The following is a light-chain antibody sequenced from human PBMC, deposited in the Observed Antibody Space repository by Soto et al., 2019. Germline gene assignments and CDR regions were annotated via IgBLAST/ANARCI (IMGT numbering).Light chain of an antibody. Sequence: EIVLTQSPGTLSLSPGERATLSCRASQSVSSNYLAWYQQQAGQAPRLLIYGASSRATGIPDRFSGGGSGTDFTLTISILEPEDFAVYYCQQYGDSPPYAFGQGTKLEIK. CDR2: GAS. J-gene: IGKJ2*01. CDR1: QSVSSNY. CDR3: QQYGDSPPYA. V-gene: IGKV3-20*01.